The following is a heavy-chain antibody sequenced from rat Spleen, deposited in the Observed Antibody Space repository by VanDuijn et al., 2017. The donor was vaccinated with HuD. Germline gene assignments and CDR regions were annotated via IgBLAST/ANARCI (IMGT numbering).Heavy chain of an antibody. CDR1: GFTFSDYY. D-gene: IGHD1-4*01. V-gene: IGHV5-25*01. CDR2: ITNSGGTI. J-gene: IGHJ2*01. CDR3: ARHVYNSYFDY. Sequence: EVQLVESDGGSVQPGRSLKVSCAASGFTFSDYYMAWVRQSPTKGLEWVASITNSGGTIYYSDSVKGRFTISRDNAQNTLYLQMDSLRSADTATYYCARHVYNSYFDYWGQGVMVTVSS.